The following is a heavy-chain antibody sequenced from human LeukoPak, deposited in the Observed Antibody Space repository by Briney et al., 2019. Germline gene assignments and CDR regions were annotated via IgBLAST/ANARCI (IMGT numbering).Heavy chain of an antibody. D-gene: IGHD2-15*01. CDR3: ARGCSGGSCYDY. V-gene: IGHV4-30-4*07. CDR1: GGSISSGGYS. Sequence: PSETLSLTCAVSGGSISSGGYSWSWIRQPPGKGLEWIGYIYYSGSTYYNPSLKSRVTVSVDTSKNQFSLKLSSVTAADTAVYYCARGCSGGSCYDYWGQGTLVTVSS. CDR2: IYYSGST. J-gene: IGHJ4*02.